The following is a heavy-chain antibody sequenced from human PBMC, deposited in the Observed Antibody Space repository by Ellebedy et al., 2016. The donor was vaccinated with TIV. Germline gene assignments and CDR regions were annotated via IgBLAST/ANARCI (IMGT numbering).Heavy chain of an antibody. CDR3: ARELRSGSYSPFDY. V-gene: IGHV3-30*04. Sequence: GESLKISCAASGFTFSSYAMHWVRQAPGKGLEWVAVISYDGSNKYYADSVKGRFTISRDNSKNTLYLQMNSLRAEDTAVYYCARELRSGSYSPFDYWGQGTLVTVSS. CDR1: GFTFSSYA. D-gene: IGHD1-26*01. J-gene: IGHJ4*02. CDR2: ISYDGSNK.